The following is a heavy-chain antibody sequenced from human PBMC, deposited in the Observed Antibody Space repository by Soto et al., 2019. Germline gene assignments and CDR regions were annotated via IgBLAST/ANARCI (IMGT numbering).Heavy chain of an antibody. D-gene: IGHD5-12*01. CDR3: AKNLEATVVPFDP. J-gene: IGHJ5*02. CDR2: ISYDGSNK. CDR1: GFTFSSYG. V-gene: IGHV3-30*18. Sequence: QVQLVESGGGVVQPGRSLRLSCAASGFTFSSYGMHWVRQAPGKGLEWVAVISYDGSNKYYADSVKGRFTISRDNSKNTLYLQMNSLRAEDTAVYYCAKNLEATVVPFDPWGQGTLVTVSS.